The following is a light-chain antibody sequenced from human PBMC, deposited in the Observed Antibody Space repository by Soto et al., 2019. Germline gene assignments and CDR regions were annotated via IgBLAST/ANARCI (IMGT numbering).Light chain of an antibody. CDR3: AAWDDSLNGPL. J-gene: IGLJ2*01. V-gene: IGLV1-44*01. CDR1: SSNIGSNT. CDR2: NND. Sequence: QSVLTQTPSASGTPGQRVTISCSGSSSNIGSNTVNWYQQLPGTAPKLLIFNNDQRPSGVPDRFSGSNSGTSASLAISGLQSEDEADYYCAAWDDSLNGPLFGGGTKVTVL.